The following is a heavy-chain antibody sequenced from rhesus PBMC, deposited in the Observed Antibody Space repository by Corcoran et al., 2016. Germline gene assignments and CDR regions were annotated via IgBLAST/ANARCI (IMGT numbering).Heavy chain of an antibody. Sequence: QLQLQESGPGLVKPSETLSLTCAVSGYSISSGYGWSWIRQPPGKGLEGIRYISYSAGTRYNPSLKSRVIISSDTSKNQFSLKLSSVTAADTAVYYCARVYSGSYYYFDYWGQGVLVTVSS. CDR2: ISYSAGT. CDR3: ARVYSGSYYYFDY. J-gene: IGHJ4*01. D-gene: IGHD3-16*01. CDR1: GYSISSGYG. V-gene: IGHV4-122*02.